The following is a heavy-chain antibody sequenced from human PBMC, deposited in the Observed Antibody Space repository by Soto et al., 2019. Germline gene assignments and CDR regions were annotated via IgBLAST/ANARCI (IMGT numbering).Heavy chain of an antibody. CDR3: ARDPMPAYCGGDCYSHFDY. D-gene: IGHD2-21*02. CDR1: GGTFSSYT. CDR2: IIPILGIA. J-gene: IGHJ4*02. Sequence: GASVKVSCKASGGTFSSYTISWVRQAPGQGLEWMGRIIPILGIANYAQKFQGRVTITADKSTSTAYMELSSLRSEDTAVYYCARDPMPAYCGGDCYSHFDYWGQGTLVTVSS. V-gene: IGHV1-69*04.